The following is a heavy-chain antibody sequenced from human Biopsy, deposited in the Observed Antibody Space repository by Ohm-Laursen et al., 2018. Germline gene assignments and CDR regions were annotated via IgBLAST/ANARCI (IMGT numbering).Heavy chain of an antibody. J-gene: IGHJ5*02. CDR3: AVKSYFSTSFDP. Sequence: PSETLSLTCAVYGGTYSGYYWSWIRQPPGKGLEWIGEVHHDGRANYNPSLKSRVTISVDTSKNQFSLKLSSVTAADTAVYYCAVKSYFSTSFDPWGQGTLVTVSS. CDR1: GGTYSGYY. CDR2: VHHDGRA. D-gene: IGHD1-26*01. V-gene: IGHV4-34*08.